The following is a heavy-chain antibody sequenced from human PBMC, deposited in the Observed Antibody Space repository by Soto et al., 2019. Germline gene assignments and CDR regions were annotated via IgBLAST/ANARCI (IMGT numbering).Heavy chain of an antibody. D-gene: IGHD2-21*01. CDR2: IHLNSGGT. CDR1: GYTFTGYY. V-gene: IGHV1-2*02. J-gene: IGHJ6*02. Sequence: ASVKVSCKASGYTFTGYYVHWVRQAPGHGLEWLGWIHLNSGGTNYAQSFQGRVTMTRDMSVSTVYMEMTGLSSDDTAVYYCASPRELSYSYYHYAMDVWGQGTTVTVSS. CDR3: ASPRELSYSYYHYAMDV.